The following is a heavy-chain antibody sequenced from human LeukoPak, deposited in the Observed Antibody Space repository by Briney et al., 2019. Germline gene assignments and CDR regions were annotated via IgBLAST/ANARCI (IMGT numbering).Heavy chain of an antibody. J-gene: IGHJ4*02. CDR3: AKDRPNYYGSNGHYYRRDGDY. V-gene: IGHV3-23*01. Sequence: GGSLRLSCAASGFTFSIYAMSWVRQAPGKGLQWISSITSSGDGTYYADSVKGRFTISRDNSENMLYLQMNSLRVEDTAVYFCAKDRPNYYGSNGHYYRRDGDYWGQGTLVTVSS. D-gene: IGHD3-22*01. CDR1: GFTFSIYA. CDR2: ITSSGDGT.